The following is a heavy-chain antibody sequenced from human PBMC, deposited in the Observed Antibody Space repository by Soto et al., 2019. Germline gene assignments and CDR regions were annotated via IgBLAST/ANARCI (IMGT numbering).Heavy chain of an antibody. CDR3: ARSMRVMGSSSWDPNDYYGIDV. CDR2: LIPTFGPA. J-gene: IGHJ6*02. CDR1: GGTFSSYA. V-gene: IGHV1-69*12. D-gene: IGHD6-13*01. Sequence: QVQLVQSGAEVKKPGSSVKVSCKASGGTFSSYAISWVRQSPGQGLEWMGGLIPTFGPANSAQKFQGRVTITEDESTSTAYMELRILRSEATAVYYCARSMRVMGSSSWDPNDYYGIDVWGQGTTVTVSS.